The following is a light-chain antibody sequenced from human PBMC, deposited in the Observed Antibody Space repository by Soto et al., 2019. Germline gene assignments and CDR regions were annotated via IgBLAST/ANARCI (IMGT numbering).Light chain of an antibody. V-gene: IGKV3-15*01. CDR3: QQYNNWPRT. J-gene: IGKJ1*01. Sequence: EIVMTQSPATLSLSPGERATLSCRASQSVSSNLAWYQQKPGQAPRILIYGASTRDTGIPARFSGSGSGTEFTLTISSLQSEDFAVYYCQQYNNWPRTFGQGTKVDIK. CDR2: GAS. CDR1: QSVSSN.